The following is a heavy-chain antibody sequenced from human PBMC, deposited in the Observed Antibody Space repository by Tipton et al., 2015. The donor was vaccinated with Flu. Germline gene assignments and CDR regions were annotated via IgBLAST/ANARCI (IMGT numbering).Heavy chain of an antibody. CDR2: IYHSGST. D-gene: IGHD3-10*01. V-gene: IGHV4-38-2*02. Sequence: TLSLTCTVSGYSISSGYYWGWIRQPPGKGLEWIGSIYHSGSTYYNPSLKSRVTISVDTSKNQFSLKLSSVTAADTAVYYCARGTLWFGDTSGWFVPWGQGTLVTVSS. J-gene: IGHJ5*02. CDR1: GYSISSGYY. CDR3: ARGTLWFGDTSGWFVP.